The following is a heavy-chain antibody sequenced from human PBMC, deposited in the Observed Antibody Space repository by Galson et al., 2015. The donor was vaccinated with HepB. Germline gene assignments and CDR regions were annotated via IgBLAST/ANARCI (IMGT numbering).Heavy chain of an antibody. CDR3: AREFVAVAGRNSDAFDI. D-gene: IGHD6-19*01. J-gene: IGHJ3*02. CDR2: INSDGSSI. Sequence: SLRLSCAASGFTFSSYWLHWVRQVPGKGLVWVSRINSDGSSISYADSGQGRFTLSRDNAKNTLNLQMNSLRAEDTTVYYCAREFVAVAGRNSDAFDIWGKGTMVTVSS. V-gene: IGHV3-74*01. CDR1: GFTFSSYW.